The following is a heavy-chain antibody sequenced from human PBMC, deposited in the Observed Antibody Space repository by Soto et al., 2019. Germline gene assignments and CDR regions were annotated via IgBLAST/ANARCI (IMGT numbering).Heavy chain of an antibody. V-gene: IGHV2-5*02. CDR3: AHGSGWLFDF. J-gene: IGHJ4*02. Sequence: QITLKESGPTLVTPTQTLTLTCTFSGFSLSTSGVGVGWFRQPPGKAPEWLTLIYWDDDNHYSPSLQSRLTITKDTSKNQVVLTMTHMDPVDTATYYCAHGSGWLFDFWGQGALVTVSS. CDR1: GFSLSTSGVG. CDR2: IYWDDDN. D-gene: IGHD6-19*01.